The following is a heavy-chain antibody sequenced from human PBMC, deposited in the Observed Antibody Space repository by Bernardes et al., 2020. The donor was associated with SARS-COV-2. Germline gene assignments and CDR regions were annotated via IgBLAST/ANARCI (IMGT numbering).Heavy chain of an antibody. CDR2: IGTAGDT. Sequence: GGSLRLSCAASGFTFRSYDMHWVRQATGKGLEWVSAIGTAGDTYYPGSVKGRFTISRENAKNSLYLQMNSLRAGDTAVYYCARANYYDSSGYLSYYYGMDVWGQGTTVTVSS. CDR3: ARANYYDSSGYLSYYYGMDV. D-gene: IGHD3-22*01. CDR1: GFTFRSYD. J-gene: IGHJ6*02. V-gene: IGHV3-13*01.